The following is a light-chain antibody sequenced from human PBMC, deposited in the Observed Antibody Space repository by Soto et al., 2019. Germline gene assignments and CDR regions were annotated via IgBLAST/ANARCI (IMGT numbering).Light chain of an antibody. CDR3: QQYGGSPRVT. J-gene: IGKJ4*01. V-gene: IGKV3-20*01. CDR2: SAS. Sequence: EIVLTQSPGTLSLSPGERVTISCRASQSVSRNYLAWYQQKPGQAPRLLIYSASSRATGIPDRFSGSGSGTDFTLTISRLEPEDLEVYYGQQYGGSPRVTFGGGTKVEIK. CDR1: QSVSRNY.